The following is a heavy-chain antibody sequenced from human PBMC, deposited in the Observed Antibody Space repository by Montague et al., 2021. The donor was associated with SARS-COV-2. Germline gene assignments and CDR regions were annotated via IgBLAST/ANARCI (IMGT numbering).Heavy chain of an antibody. CDR2: IYYSGST. V-gene: IGHV4-39*07. Sequence: SETLSLTCTVSGGSIRSSSYYWGWIRQPPGKGLECIGSIYYSGSTYYNPSLKSRVTISVDTSKNHFSLKLNSVTAADTAVYYCARTTWLRGYFDLWGRGTLVTVSS. CDR3: ARTTWLRGYFDL. J-gene: IGHJ2*01. CDR1: GGSIRSSSYY. D-gene: IGHD5-12*01.